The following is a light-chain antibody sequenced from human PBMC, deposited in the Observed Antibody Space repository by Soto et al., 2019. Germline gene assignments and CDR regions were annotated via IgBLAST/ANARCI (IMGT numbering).Light chain of an antibody. CDR3: QKYNGEFA. CDR2: DAS. V-gene: IGKV1-27*01. CDR1: QVISYY. Sequence: DIQMTQSPSSLSASVGDRVTITCRASQVISYYLAWYQQKPGKGPKLLIYDASTLQSGVPSRFSGSGSGTDFTITISSLQPEDVATYYCQKYNGEFAFGPGTKV. J-gene: IGKJ3*01.